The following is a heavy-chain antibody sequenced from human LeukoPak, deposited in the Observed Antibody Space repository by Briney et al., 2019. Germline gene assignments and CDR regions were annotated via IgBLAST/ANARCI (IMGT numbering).Heavy chain of an antibody. CDR3: ARDVYGAYDFAY. CDR1: GYTFTGYY. V-gene: IGHV1-2*06. Sequence: ASVKVSCKASGYTFTGYYMHWVRQAPGQGLEWMGRINPNSGGTNYAQKFQGRVTMTRDTSISTAYMELSRLRSDETAVYYCARDVYGAYDFAYWGQGTLVTVSS. J-gene: IGHJ4*02. D-gene: IGHD4-17*01. CDR2: INPNSGGT.